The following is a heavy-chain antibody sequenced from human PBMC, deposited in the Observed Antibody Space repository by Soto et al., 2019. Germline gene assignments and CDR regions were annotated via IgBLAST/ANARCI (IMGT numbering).Heavy chain of an antibody. CDR1: GYTFTDYD. J-gene: IGHJ1*01. CDR2: MNPSSGKT. Sequence: QVQLVQSGAEVKTPVASVKVSCKASGYTFTDYDINWVRQAPGQGLEWVGRMNPSSGKTDYAQNFQARVTMTRDTSISTAYLELSNLGYEDTAVFYCSTWGRDGWYTGFFWGQGTLVTVAS. D-gene: IGHD6-19*01. V-gene: IGHV1-8*01. CDR3: STWGRDGWYTGFF.